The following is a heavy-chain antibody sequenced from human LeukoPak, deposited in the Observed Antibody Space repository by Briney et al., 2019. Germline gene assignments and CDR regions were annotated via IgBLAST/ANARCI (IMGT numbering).Heavy chain of an antibody. CDR2: INHSGST. J-gene: IGHJ4*02. Sequence: PSETLSLTCAVYGGSFSGYYWSWIRQPPGKGLEWIGEINHSGSTNYNPSLKSRVTISVDTSKNQFSLKLSSVTAADTAVYYCARKYYDFWSGYLGDWGQGTLVTVSS. D-gene: IGHD3-3*01. CDR1: GGSFSGYY. V-gene: IGHV4-34*01. CDR3: ARKYYDFWSGYLGD.